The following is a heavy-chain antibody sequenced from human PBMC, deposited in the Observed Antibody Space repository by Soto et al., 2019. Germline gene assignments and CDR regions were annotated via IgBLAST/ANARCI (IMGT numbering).Heavy chain of an antibody. D-gene: IGHD6-6*01. Sequence: QVQLVQSGAEVKKPGSSVKVSCKASGGIFSSYAISWLRQAPGQGLEWMGAVIPILGQAYYAQDLQDRVSITADESTRTTYMELSSLRSEDTAVYFCARFGGIGAPPGTDYWGQGTLVTVSS. CDR1: GGIFSSYA. J-gene: IGHJ4*02. CDR2: VIPILGQA. CDR3: ARFGGIGAPPGTDY. V-gene: IGHV1-69*01.